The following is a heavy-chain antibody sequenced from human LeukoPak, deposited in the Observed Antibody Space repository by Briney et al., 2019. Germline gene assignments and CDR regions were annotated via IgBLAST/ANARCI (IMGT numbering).Heavy chain of an antibody. Sequence: SETLSLTCTVSGGSISSSSYYWGWIRQPPGKGLEWIGSIYYSGSTYYNPSLKSRVTISVDTSKNQFSLKLSSVTAADTAVYYCARQLLTRDYGMDVWGQGTTVTVSS. J-gene: IGHJ6*02. CDR3: ARQLLTRDYGMDV. CDR2: IYYSGST. V-gene: IGHV4-39*07. CDR1: GGSISSSSYY. D-gene: IGHD4/OR15-4a*01.